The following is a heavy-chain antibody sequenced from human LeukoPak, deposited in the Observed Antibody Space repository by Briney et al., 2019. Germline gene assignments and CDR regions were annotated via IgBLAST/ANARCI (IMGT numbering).Heavy chain of an antibody. Sequence: TLSLTCTVSGGSISSYYWSWIRQSPGKALEWLARIDWDDDKYYSTSLKTRLAISKDTSKNQVVLTMTNMDPVDTATYYCARLPLNYYDSSHYFDYWGQGTLVTVSS. D-gene: IGHD3-22*01. CDR2: IDWDDDK. CDR1: GGSISSYYW. CDR3: ARLPLNYYDSSHYFDY. J-gene: IGHJ4*02. V-gene: IGHV2-70*11.